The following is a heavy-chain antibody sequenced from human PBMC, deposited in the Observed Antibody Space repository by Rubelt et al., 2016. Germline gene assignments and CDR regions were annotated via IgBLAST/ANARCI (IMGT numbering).Heavy chain of an antibody. CDR3: ARVGTIMI. J-gene: IGHJ4*02. CDR1: GFAFSSCA. V-gene: IGHV3-23*04. CDR2: ISGSGDRT. D-gene: IGHD5-24*01. Sequence: EVQLVESGGGLIQPGGSLRLSCAASGFAFSSCAMSWVRQAPGKGLEWVSAISGSGDRTYYADSVKDRFTISRDNSKSTLNFQLSSLRAEDTAVYYCARVGTIMIWGQGTLVTVSS.